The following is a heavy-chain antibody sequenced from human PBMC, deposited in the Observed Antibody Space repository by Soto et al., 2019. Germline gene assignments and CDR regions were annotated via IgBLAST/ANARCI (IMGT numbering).Heavy chain of an antibody. CDR2: IYSSGST. CDR3: ARVHYDILTGYMYYFDY. J-gene: IGHJ4*02. CDR1: DGSISGYY. V-gene: IGHV4-59*01. Sequence: QVQLQESSPGLVKPSETLSLTCTVSDGSISGYYWSWIRQPPGKGLEWIGYIYSSGSTNYNPSLKSRVTISVDTSKNQFSLKLNSVTAADTAMYYCARVHYDILTGYMYYFDYWGQGTLVTVSS. D-gene: IGHD3-9*01.